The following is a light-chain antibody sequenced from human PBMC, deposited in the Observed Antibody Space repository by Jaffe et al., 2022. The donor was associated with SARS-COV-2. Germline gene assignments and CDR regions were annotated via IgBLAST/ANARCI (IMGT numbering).Light chain of an antibody. V-gene: IGKV3-20*01. Sequence: IVLTQSPGTLSLSPGETATLSCRASHLLSSGYIAWYQQKPGQPPRLLIYDASSRATGIPDRFSGSGSGTDFTLTITRLEPEDSAMYYCHQYGSSPPGTFGGGTNVEIK. CDR2: DAS. J-gene: IGKJ4*01. CDR3: HQYGSSPPGT. CDR1: HLLSSGY.